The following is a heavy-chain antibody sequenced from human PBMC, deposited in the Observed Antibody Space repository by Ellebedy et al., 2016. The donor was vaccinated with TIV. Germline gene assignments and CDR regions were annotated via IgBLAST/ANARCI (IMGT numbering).Heavy chain of an antibody. D-gene: IGHD3-22*01. CDR2: IDPSDSYT. V-gene: IGHV5-10-1*01. CDR1: GYSFTSYW. J-gene: IGHJ4*02. CDR3: ARRPFYDSSGFDY. Sequence: GESLKISCKGSGYSFTSYWISWVRQMPGKGLEWMGRIDPSDSYTNYSPSFQGPVTISADKSISTAYRQWSSLKASDTAMYYCARRPFYDSSGFDYWGQGTLVTVSS.